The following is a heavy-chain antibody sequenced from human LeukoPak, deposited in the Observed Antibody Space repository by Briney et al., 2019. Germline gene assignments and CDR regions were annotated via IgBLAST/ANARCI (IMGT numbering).Heavy chain of an antibody. V-gene: IGHV4-4*07. CDR2: IYTSGST. J-gene: IGHJ6*03. CDR3: ARDMDYYDSSGYLGYYYMDV. Sequence: SETLSLTCTVSGGSISSYYWSWIRQPAGKGLEWIGRIYTSGSTNYNPSLKSRVTMSVDTSKNQFSLKLSSVTAADTAVHYCARDMDYYDSSGYLGYYYMDVWGKGTTVTISS. CDR1: GGSISSYY. D-gene: IGHD3-22*01.